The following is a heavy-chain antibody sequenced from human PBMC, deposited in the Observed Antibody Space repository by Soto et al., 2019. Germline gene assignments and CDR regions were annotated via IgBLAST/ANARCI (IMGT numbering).Heavy chain of an antibody. D-gene: IGHD6-13*01. CDR3: ARVASSSWYRLVPGENWFDP. CDR1: GYTFTSYG. J-gene: IGHJ5*02. Sequence: QVQLVQSGAEVKKPGASVKVSCKASGYTFTSYGISWVRQAPGQGLEWMGWISAYNGNTNYAQKLQGRVTMTTDTSTSTAYMELRSLRSDDTAVYYCARVASSSWYRLVPGENWFDPWGQGTLVTVSS. CDR2: ISAYNGNT. V-gene: IGHV1-18*01.